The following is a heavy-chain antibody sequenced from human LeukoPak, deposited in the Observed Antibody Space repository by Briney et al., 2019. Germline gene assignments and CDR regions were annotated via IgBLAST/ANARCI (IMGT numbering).Heavy chain of an antibody. D-gene: IGHD3-10*01. CDR2: ISGSGGST. V-gene: IGHV3-23*01. CDR1: GFTFSSYA. J-gene: IGHJ4*02. CDR3: AKDHDYYGSGSYTFDY. Sequence: GGSLRHSCAASGFTFSSYAMSWVRQAPGKGLEWVSAISGSGGSTYYADSVKGRFTISRDNSTNTLYLQMNSLRAEDTAVYYCAKDHDYYGSGSYTFDYWGQGTLVTVSS.